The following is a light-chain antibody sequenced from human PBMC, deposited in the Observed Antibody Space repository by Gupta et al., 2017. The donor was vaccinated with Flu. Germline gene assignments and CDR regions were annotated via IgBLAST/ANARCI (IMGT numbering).Light chain of an antibody. CDR3: QQYKKWPIT. CDR1: QSVSSN. CDR2: GAS. Sequence: EVLMTQSPATLSVSPGERATLSCRASQSVSSNLAWYQQSPGQAPRRLISGASSRATGIPARFRGSGSGTEFTLTISSLQSEDFAVYYCQQYKKWPITFGQGTRLEIK. V-gene: IGKV3-15*01. J-gene: IGKJ5*01.